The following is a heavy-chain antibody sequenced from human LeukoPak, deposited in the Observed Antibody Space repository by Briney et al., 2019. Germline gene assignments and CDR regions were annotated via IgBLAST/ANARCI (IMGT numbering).Heavy chain of an antibody. CDR2: ISSSSSTI. J-gene: IGHJ3*02. V-gene: IGHV3-48*01. CDR1: GFTFSSYS. CDR3: ARDLGYSGPDAFDI. Sequence: PGGSLRLSCAASGFTFSSYSMNWVRQAPGKGLEWVSYISSSSSTIYYTDSVKGRFTIYRDNAKNSLYLQMNSLRAEDTAVYYCARDLGYSGPDAFDIWGQGTMVTVSS. D-gene: IGHD5-12*01.